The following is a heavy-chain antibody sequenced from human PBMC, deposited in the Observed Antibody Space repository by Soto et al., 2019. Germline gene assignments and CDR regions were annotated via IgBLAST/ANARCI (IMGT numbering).Heavy chain of an antibody. CDR2: IYWDDDK. V-gene: IGHV2-5*02. CDR3: ARGGMYRSFDY. CDR1: GFSLSTTGLG. D-gene: IGHD2-2*01. J-gene: IGHJ4*02. Sequence: QITLKESGPTLVKPTQTLTLTCTFSGFSLSTTGLGVGWIRQPPGKALEWLALIYWDDDKRYSPSLKSRLTITNDTSKNQVVLTMTDMAPLDTATYCCARGGMYRSFDYWSQGTLVTVSS.